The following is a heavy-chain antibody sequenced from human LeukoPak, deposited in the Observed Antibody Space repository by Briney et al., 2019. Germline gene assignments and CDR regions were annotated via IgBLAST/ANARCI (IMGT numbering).Heavy chain of an antibody. CDR3: ARISSAWRPSDY. CDR2: IWYDGSNK. D-gene: IGHD6-19*01. J-gene: IGHJ4*02. CDR1: GFTFSSYG. V-gene: IGHV3-33*01. Sequence: GGSLRLSCAASGFTFSSYGMHWVRQAPGKGLEWVAVIWYDGSNKYYADSVKGRFTISRDNSKNTLYLQMNSLRAEDTVVYYCARISSAWRPSDYWGQGTLVTVSS.